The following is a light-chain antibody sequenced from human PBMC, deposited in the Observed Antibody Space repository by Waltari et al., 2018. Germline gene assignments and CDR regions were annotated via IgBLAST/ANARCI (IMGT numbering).Light chain of an antibody. CDR1: NLGDKK. CDR3: QAWDSGVV. J-gene: IGLJ3*02. Sequence: SYELTQPPSVSVSPGQTASITCPGDNLGDKKVCWYQQRPGHSPEVVIYQDSLRPSGIPERFSGSNSGNTATLTISGTQPVDDADYYCQAWDSGVVFGGGTKLTVL. CDR2: QDS. V-gene: IGLV3-1*01.